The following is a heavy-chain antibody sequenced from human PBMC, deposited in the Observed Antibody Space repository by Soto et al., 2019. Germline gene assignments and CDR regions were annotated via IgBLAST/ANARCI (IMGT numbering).Heavy chain of an antibody. D-gene: IGHD3-3*01. J-gene: IGHJ4*02. CDR2: IDNSGST. Sequence: SETLSLTCTVSGGSISNYFCNWIRQPAGKGLEWIGRIDNSGSTNYNPSLKSRITMSADPSRNQFSLKLNSVTAADTAVYYCARGGQDFWSGPSDYWGQGALVTVSS. V-gene: IGHV4-4*07. CDR1: GGSISNYF. CDR3: ARGGQDFWSGPSDY.